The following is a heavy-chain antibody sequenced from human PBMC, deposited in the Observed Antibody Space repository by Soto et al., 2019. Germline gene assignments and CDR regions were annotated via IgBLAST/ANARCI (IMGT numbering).Heavy chain of an antibody. D-gene: IGHD3-10*01. J-gene: IGHJ5*02. Sequence: QVKLVQSGAEVKKPGSSVKVSCKASGGTFSSYAIIWVRQAPGQGLEWMGGIIPIFGTANYAQKFQGRVTITADESTSRGCMEVSRLRSEDMAGYYCARDLGGRISGWFGPWGQGTLVTVSS. CDR2: IIPIFGTA. CDR1: GGTFSSYA. CDR3: ARDLGGRISGWFGP. V-gene: IGHV1-69*12.